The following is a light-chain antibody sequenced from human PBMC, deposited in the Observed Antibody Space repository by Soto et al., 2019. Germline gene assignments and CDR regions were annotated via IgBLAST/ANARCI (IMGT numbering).Light chain of an antibody. V-gene: IGKV3-11*01. CDR3: QQHSHWPPWT. CDR1: ENVRTF. J-gene: IGKJ1*01. CDR2: GAS. Sequence: EVVLTQSPATLSLSPGELATLSCRASENVRTFVDWYQQKPGHAPRLLIYGASNRATGIPARFSGSGSGTDFTLTISNLEPEDFAVYYCQQHSHWPPWTCGQGTRVEIQ.